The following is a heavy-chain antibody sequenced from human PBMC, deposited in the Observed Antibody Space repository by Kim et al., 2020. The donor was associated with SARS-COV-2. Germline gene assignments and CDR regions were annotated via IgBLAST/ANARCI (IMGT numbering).Heavy chain of an antibody. Sequence: GGSLRLSCAASGFTFSSYGMHWVRQAPGKGLEWVAVISYDGSNKYYADSVKGRFTISRDNSKNTLYLQMNSLRAEDTAVYYCARGLGQQLATHYYGMDVWGQGTTVTVSS. CDR1: GFTFSSYG. D-gene: IGHD6-13*01. J-gene: IGHJ6*02. CDR3: ARGLGQQLATHYYGMDV. V-gene: IGHV3-30*03. CDR2: ISYDGSNK.